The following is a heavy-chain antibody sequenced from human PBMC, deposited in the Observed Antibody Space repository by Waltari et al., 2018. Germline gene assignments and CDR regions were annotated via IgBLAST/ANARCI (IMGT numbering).Heavy chain of an antibody. J-gene: IGHJ5*02. CDR1: GGSISSSSYY. Sequence: QLQQQESGPGLVKPSETLSLTCTVSGGSISSSSYYWGWIRQPPGKGLEWIGSIYYSGSTYYNPSLKSRVTISVDTSKNQFSLKLSSVTAADTAVYYCARDGLMVQGVIGPWGQGTLVTVSS. V-gene: IGHV4-39*07. CDR2: IYYSGST. CDR3: ARDGLMVQGVIGP. D-gene: IGHD3-10*01.